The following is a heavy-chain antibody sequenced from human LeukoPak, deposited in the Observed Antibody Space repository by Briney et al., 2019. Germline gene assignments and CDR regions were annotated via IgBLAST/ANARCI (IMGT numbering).Heavy chain of an antibody. CDR2: IYSSGSA. J-gene: IGHJ3*01. Sequence: SETLSLTYSVSGGSINNYYWSWIRQPAGKGLEWIGRIYSSGSANYNPSLKSRVTMSVDTSKNQFSLKLSSVTAADTAVYYCARGWGYYGSGSFVTWGQGTMVTVSS. V-gene: IGHV4-4*07. CDR3: ARGWGYYGSGSFVT. D-gene: IGHD3-10*01. CDR1: GGSINNYY.